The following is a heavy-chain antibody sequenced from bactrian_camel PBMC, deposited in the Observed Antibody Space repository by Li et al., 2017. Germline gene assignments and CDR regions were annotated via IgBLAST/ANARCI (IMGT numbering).Heavy chain of an antibody. J-gene: IGHJ4*01. D-gene: IGHD7*01. CDR2: ICGSGYT. V-gene: IGHV3S31*01. CDR3: AADCFLVRRYAVVPGRDSSRYTH. CDR1: GYTFNTY. Sequence: VQLVESGGGSALAGGSMRLSCAASGYTFNTYSWFRQAPGKEREGVAAICGSGYTDYAGSVAGRFTVSKDNAKNALYLQMDNLRPEDTAMYYCAADCFLVRRYAVVPGRDSSRYTHWGQGTQVTVS.